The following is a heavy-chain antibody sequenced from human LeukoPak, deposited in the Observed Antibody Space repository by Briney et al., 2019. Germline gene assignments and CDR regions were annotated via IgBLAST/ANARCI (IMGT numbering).Heavy chain of an antibody. V-gene: IGHV1-24*01. CDR1: GYTLTELS. CDR3: ATEWSVRAQFDAFDI. D-gene: IGHD3-3*01. Sequence: ASVKVSCKASGYTLTELSIHWVRQAPGKGLEWMASFDPEDAERLYAQKFQGRVTMTEDTSTDTAYMELSSLRSEDTAVYYCATEWSVRAQFDAFDIWGQGTMVTVSS. J-gene: IGHJ3*02. CDR2: FDPEDAER.